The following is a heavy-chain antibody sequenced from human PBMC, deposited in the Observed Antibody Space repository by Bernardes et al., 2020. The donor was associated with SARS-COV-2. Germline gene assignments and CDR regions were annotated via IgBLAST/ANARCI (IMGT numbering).Heavy chain of an antibody. J-gene: IGHJ4*02. CDR2: ISDSGGST. V-gene: IGHV3-23*01. Sequence: GVLRLSCAASGFTVSSNYMSWVRQAPGKGLEWVSVISDSGGSTYYADSVKGRFTISRDNSKNTLFLQMNSLRTEDTAVYYCAKDAVRTSGWYYFDYWGQGSLVTVSS. D-gene: IGHD6-19*01. CDR1: GFTVSSNY. CDR3: AKDAVRTSGWYYFDY.